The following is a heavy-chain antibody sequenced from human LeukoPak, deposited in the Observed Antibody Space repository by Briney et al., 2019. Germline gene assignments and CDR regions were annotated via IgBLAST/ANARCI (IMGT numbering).Heavy chain of an antibody. CDR1: GGSISSYY. V-gene: IGHV4-59*01. J-gene: IGHJ4*02. CDR3: ARVLRPVGYGDSFLDY. CDR2: IYYSGST. Sequence: NASETLSLTCTVSGGSISSYYWSWIRQPPGKGLEWIGYIYYSGSTNYNPSLKSRVTISVDTSKNQFSLKLSSVTAADTAVYYCARVLRPVGYGDSFLDYWGQGTLVTVSS. D-gene: IGHD4-17*01.